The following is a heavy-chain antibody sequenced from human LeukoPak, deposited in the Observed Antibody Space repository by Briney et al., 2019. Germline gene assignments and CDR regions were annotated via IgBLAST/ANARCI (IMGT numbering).Heavy chain of an antibody. CDR3: TTGALA. V-gene: IGHV3-15*01. D-gene: IGHD6-6*01. CDR1: GFTFSSYA. Sequence: GSLRLSCAASGFTFSSYAMSRVRQAPGKGLEWVGRIKSKTDGGATDYAAPVKGRFTISRDDSKNTLYLQMNSLITEDTAVYYCTTGALAWGQGTMVTISS. J-gene: IGHJ3*01. CDR2: IKSKTDGGAT.